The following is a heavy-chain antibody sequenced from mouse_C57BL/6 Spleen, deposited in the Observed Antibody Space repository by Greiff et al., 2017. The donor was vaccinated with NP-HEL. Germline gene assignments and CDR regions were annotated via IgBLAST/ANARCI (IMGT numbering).Heavy chain of an antibody. CDR1: GYAFSSSW. CDR2: IYPGDGDT. CDR3: ARCGLDYYDYDWGAWFAY. V-gene: IGHV1-82*01. J-gene: IGHJ3*01. D-gene: IGHD2-4*01. Sequence: VQLQQSGPELVKPGASVKISCKASGYAFSSSWMNWVKQRPGKGLEWIGRIYPGDGDTNYNGKFKGKATLTADKSSSTAYMQLSSLTSEDSAVDCCARCGLDYYDYDWGAWFAYWGQGTLVTVSA.